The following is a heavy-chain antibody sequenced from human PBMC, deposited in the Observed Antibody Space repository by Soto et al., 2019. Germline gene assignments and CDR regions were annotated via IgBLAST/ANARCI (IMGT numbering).Heavy chain of an antibody. Sequence: SETLSLTCAVYGGSFSGYYWSWIRQPPGKGLEWIGEINHSGSTNYNPSLKSRVTISVDTSKNQFSLKLSSVTAADTAVYYCAGLVYSSSPFDYWGQGTLVTASS. D-gene: IGHD6-6*01. J-gene: IGHJ4*02. V-gene: IGHV4-34*01. CDR2: INHSGST. CDR1: GGSFSGYY. CDR3: AGLVYSSSPFDY.